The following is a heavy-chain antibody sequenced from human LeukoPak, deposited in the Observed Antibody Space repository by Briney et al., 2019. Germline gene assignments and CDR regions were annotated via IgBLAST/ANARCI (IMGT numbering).Heavy chain of an antibody. CDR1: GFTFSSYW. D-gene: IGHD3-3*01. Sequence: GGSLRLSCAGSGFTFSSYWMSWVRQAPGKGLEWVAIIKQDGSEKYFVDSVKGRFTISRDNAKNSLYLQMNSLRAEDTAVYYCARDWRLDWFDYWGQGILVTVSS. J-gene: IGHJ5*01. V-gene: IGHV3-7*01. CDR2: IKQDGSEK. CDR3: ARDWRLDWFDY.